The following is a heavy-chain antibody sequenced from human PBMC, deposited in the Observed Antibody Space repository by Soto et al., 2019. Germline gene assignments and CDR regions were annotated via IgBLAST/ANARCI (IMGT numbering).Heavy chain of an antibody. D-gene: IGHD5-18*01. CDR1: GFTFSSYW. Sequence: EVQLVESGGGLVQPGGSLRLSCAASGFTFSSYWMHWVRQAPGKGMVWVSRINSDGSSTSYAVSVKGRFTISRDNAKNTLYLQMNSLRAEDTAVYYCARDGYDDAFDIWGQGTMVTVSS. CDR3: ARDGYDDAFDI. V-gene: IGHV3-74*01. J-gene: IGHJ3*02. CDR2: INSDGSST.